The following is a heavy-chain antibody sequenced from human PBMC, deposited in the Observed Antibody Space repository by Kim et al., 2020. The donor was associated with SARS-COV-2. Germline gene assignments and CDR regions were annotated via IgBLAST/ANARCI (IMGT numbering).Heavy chain of an antibody. D-gene: IGHD4-17*01. Sequence: YYNPSLNSRVIISVDTSKNQFSLKVNSVSAADTAVYYCARVRTNYGALDYWGQGTLVTVSS. V-gene: IGHV4-39*01. CDR3: ARVRTNYGALDY. J-gene: IGHJ4*02.